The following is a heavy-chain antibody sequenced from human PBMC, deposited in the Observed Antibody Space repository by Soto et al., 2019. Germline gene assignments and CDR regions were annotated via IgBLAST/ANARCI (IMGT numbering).Heavy chain of an antibody. Sequence: QITLKESGPTLVKPTQTLTLTCTFSGFSLSTSGVGVGWIRQPPGKALEWLALIYWDDDKRYSPSLKSRLTITKDTAKYQAVLTKTNIDPVDTVNYYCASRGVRCISAFCYHGYFDLWVGGTLVAVSS. J-gene: IGHJ2*01. CDR3: ASRGVRCISAFCYHGYFDL. V-gene: IGHV2-5*02. CDR1: GFSLSTSGVG. D-gene: IGHD3-3*02. CDR2: IYWDDDK.